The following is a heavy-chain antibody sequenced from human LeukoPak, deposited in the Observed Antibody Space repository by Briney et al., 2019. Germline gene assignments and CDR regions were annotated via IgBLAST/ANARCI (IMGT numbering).Heavy chain of an antibody. V-gene: IGHV1-18*01. Sequence: ASVKVSCTASGYTFTSYGISWVRQAPGQGLEWMGWICAYNGNTNYAQKLQGRVTMTTDTSTSTAYMELRSLRSDDTAVYYCARNSGYDPDFDYWGPGTLVTVSS. CDR3: ARNSGYDPDFDY. J-gene: IGHJ4*02. CDR1: GYTFTSYG. D-gene: IGHD5-12*01. CDR2: ICAYNGNT.